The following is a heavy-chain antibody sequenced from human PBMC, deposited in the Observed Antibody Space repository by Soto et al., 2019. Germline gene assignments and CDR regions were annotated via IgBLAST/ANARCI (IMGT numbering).Heavy chain of an antibody. J-gene: IGHJ4*02. CDR3: ARRTNGVFDY. CDR2: IYSGGET. Sequence: EVQLVGSGGDLVQPGGSLRLSCTASGFTVSSNYMTWVRQAPGKGLEWVSVIYSGGETYYADSVKDRFTISRDNSKNTLYLQMNSLRGEDRAIYYCARRTNGVFDYWGRGTLVTVSS. CDR1: GFTVSSNY. V-gene: IGHV3-66*01.